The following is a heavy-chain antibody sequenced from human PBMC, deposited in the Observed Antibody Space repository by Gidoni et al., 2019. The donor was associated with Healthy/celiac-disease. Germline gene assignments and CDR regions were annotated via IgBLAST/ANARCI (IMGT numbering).Heavy chain of an antibody. Sequence: EVQLFESGGGLVQPGGSLRISCAASGFTFSSYAMSWVRQAPGKGLEWVSAISGSGGSPYYADSVKGRFTISRDNSKNTLYLQMNSRRAEDTAVYYCAKDLRDYGSGSDAIFDYWGQGTLVTVSS. CDR2: ISGSGGSP. V-gene: IGHV3-23*01. D-gene: IGHD3-10*01. CDR1: GFTFSSYA. CDR3: AKDLRDYGSGSDAIFDY. J-gene: IGHJ4*02.